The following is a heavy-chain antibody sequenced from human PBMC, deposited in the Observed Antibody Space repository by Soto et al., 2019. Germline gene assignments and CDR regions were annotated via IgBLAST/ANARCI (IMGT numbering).Heavy chain of an antibody. CDR1: GFTFSSYS. CDR2: ISSSSSTI. V-gene: IGHV3-48*01. Sequence: GGSLILSCAASGFTFSSYSMNWVRQAPGKGLEWVSYISSSSSTIYYADSVKGRFTISRDNAKNSLYLQMNSLRAEDTAVYYCARDSLDFWSGYYLDAFDIWGQGTMVTVSS. J-gene: IGHJ3*02. D-gene: IGHD3-3*01. CDR3: ARDSLDFWSGYYLDAFDI.